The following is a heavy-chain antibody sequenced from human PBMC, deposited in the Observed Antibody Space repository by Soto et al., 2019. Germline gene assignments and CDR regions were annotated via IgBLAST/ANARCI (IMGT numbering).Heavy chain of an antibody. CDR1: GGTFSSYA. Sequence: SVKGSCKAAGGTFSSYAISWMRQGPGQGQEWMGGIIPIFGTANYAQKFQGRVTITADESTSTAYMELSSLRSEDTAVYYCARVGIVGATYYYYGMGVWGQGTTVTVSS. D-gene: IGHD1-26*01. J-gene: IGHJ6*02. V-gene: IGHV1-69*13. CDR3: ARVGIVGATYYYYGMGV. CDR2: IIPIFGTA.